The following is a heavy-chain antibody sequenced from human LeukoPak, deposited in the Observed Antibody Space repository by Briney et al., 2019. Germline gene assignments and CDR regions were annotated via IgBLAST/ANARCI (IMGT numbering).Heavy chain of an antibody. Sequence: ASVKVSCKASGYTFTSYGISWVRQAPGQGLEWMGWSSAYNGNTNYAQKLQGRVTMTTDTSTSTAYMELRSLRSDDTAVYCWAGDWFGNNVPGSGGDWSAPGGQGTVATVSS. CDR2: SSAYNGNT. D-gene: IGHD3-10*01. CDR3: AGDWFGNNVPGSGGDWSAP. J-gene: IGHJ5*02. CDR1: GYTFTSYG. V-gene: IGHV1-18*01.